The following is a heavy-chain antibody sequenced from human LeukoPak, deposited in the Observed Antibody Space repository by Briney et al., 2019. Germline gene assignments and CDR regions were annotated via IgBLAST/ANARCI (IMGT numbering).Heavy chain of an antibody. J-gene: IGHJ6*02. CDR3: AREGDYGDYEGYYGMDV. CDR2: IYSGGST. D-gene: IGHD4-17*01. Sequence: GGSLRLSCAASGFTASTNYLTWVRQAPGKGLEWVSVIYSGGSTYYADSVKGIFTISRDNSKNTLYLQMNSLRAEDTAVYYCAREGDYGDYEGYYGMDVWGQGTTVTVSS. CDR1: GFTASTNY. V-gene: IGHV3-66*01.